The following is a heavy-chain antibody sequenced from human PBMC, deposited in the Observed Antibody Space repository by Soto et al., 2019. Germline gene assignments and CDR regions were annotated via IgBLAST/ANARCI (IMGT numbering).Heavy chain of an antibody. CDR2: ISASGSNT. CDR3: AKELTEALDY. V-gene: IGHV3-23*01. J-gene: IGHJ4*02. CDR1: GFTFGSYA. Sequence: GGSLRLSCAASGFTFGSYAVDWVRQAPGKGLEWVSSISASGSNTYYADSVKGRFTISRDNSKNTLYLQMNSLRAEDTAVYYCAKELTEALDYWGQGTLVTVSS.